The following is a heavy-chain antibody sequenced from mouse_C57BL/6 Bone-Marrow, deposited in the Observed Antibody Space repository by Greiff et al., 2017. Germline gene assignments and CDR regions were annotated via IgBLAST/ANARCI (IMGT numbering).Heavy chain of an antibody. V-gene: IGHV1-64*01. CDR2: IHPNSGST. Sequence: QVQLQQPGAELVKPGASVKLSCKASGYTFTSYWMHWVKQRPGQGLEWIGMIHPNSGSTNYNEKFKSKATLTVDKSSSTAYMQLSSLTSEDSAVYYCARQLRLRYYFDYWGQGTTLTVSS. CDR1: GYTFTSYW. J-gene: IGHJ2*01. D-gene: IGHD3-2*02. CDR3: ARQLRLRYYFDY.